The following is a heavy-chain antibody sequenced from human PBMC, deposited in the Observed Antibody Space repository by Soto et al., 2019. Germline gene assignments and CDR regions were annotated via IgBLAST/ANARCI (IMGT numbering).Heavy chain of an antibody. J-gene: IGHJ4*02. CDR2: IYHSGST. CDR1: GGSISSSNW. V-gene: IGHV4-4*02. Sequence: SETLSLTFVVSGGSISSSNWWSWVRQPPGKGLEWIGEIYHSGSTNYNPSLKSRVTISVDKSKNQFSLKLSSVTAADTAVYYCARRLGYCSSTSCYPTHYFDYWGQGTLVTVSS. CDR3: ARRLGYCSSTSCYPTHYFDY. D-gene: IGHD2-2*01.